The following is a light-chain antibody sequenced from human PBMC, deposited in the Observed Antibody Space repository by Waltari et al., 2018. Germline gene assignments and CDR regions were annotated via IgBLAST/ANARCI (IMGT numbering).Light chain of an antibody. CDR3: QQYGTSPGT. Sequence: EIVLTQSPVPLSLSPGEGATLSCRASQSVSNNNLAWYQHTPGQAPRLLIYGASSRPTGIPDRFSASGSGTDFTLISSRLEPGDFAMYYCQQYGTSPGTFGQGTKVEIK. V-gene: IGKV3-20*01. CDR2: GAS. CDR1: QSVSNNN. J-gene: IGKJ1*01.